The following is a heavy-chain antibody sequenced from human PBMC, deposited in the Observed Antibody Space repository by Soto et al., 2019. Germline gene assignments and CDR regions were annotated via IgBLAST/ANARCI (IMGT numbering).Heavy chain of an antibody. J-gene: IGHJ2*01. CDR3: ARSYNYGSYWYLDL. Sequence: ASVKVSCKASGYTFSDYGITWVLQAPGQGLEWMGWISISSGNTHFEESLQGRVTMTSDKTSTAYMELWRLRSDDSAMYYCARSYNYGSYWYLDLWGRGTRVTVSS. V-gene: IGHV1-18*04. CDR1: GYTFSDYG. CDR2: ISISSGNT. D-gene: IGHD3-10*01.